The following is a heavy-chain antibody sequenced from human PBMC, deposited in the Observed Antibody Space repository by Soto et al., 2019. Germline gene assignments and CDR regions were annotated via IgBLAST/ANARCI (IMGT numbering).Heavy chain of an antibody. Sequence: QVQLVQSGAEVKKPGSSVKVSCKASGGTFSSYAISWVRQAPGQGLEWMGGIIPIFGTANYAQKFQGRVTITADESTSTAYMELSSLRSEDTAVYYCATSGYYYDSSGYYPLRYFDLLGRGTLVTVSS. CDR1: GGTFSSYA. V-gene: IGHV1-69*01. J-gene: IGHJ2*01. CDR3: ATSGYYYDSSGYYPLRYFDL. D-gene: IGHD3-22*01. CDR2: IIPIFGTA.